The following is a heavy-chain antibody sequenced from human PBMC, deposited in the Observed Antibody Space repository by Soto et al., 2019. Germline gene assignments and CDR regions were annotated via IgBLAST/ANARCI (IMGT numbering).Heavy chain of an antibody. Sequence: QVQLQESGPGLVKPSQTLSLTCTVSGGSISSGGYYWSWIRQHPGKGLEWIGYIYYSGSPYYNPSLKSRVTISVDTSKNQVSLKLSSVTAADTAVYYCARVCGGDCHYGMDVWGQGTTGTVSS. CDR2: IYYSGSP. J-gene: IGHJ6*02. D-gene: IGHD2-21*02. CDR1: GGSISSGGYY. CDR3: ARVCGGDCHYGMDV. V-gene: IGHV4-31*03.